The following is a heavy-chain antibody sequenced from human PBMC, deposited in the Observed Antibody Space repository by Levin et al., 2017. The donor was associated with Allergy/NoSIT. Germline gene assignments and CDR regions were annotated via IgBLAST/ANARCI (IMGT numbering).Heavy chain of an antibody. CDR2: ISYDGSNK. V-gene: IGHV3-30*04. CDR3: AGEMATIANDY. D-gene: IGHD5-24*01. J-gene: IGHJ4*02. Sequence: GESLKISCAASGFTFSSYAMHWVRQAPGKGLEWVAVISYDGSNKYYADSVKGRFTISRDNSKNTLYLQMNSLRAEDTAVYYCAGEMATIANDYWGQGTLVTVSS. CDR1: GFTFSSYA.